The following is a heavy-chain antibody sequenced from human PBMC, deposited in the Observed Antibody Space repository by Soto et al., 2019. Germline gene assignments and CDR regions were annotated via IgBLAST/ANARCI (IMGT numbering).Heavy chain of an antibody. CDR1: GYTFTNYA. CDR2: INPGNGNT. Sequence: ASVKVSCKASGYTFTNYALHWVRQAPGQRLEWMGWINPGNGNTKSSQKFQGRVTITRDKSAGTAYMELSSLRSEDTAVYYCARGGDIVVVAADYGMDVWGQGTTVTVSS. J-gene: IGHJ6*02. CDR3: ARGGDIVVVAADYGMDV. V-gene: IGHV1-3*01. D-gene: IGHD2-15*01.